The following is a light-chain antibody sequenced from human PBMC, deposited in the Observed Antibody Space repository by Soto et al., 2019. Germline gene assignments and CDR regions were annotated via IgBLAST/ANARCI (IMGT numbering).Light chain of an antibody. J-gene: IGLJ2*01. CDR2: EVS. CDR1: SSDVAYYNR. V-gene: IGLV2-18*02. Sequence: QSALTQPPSLSGSPGQSVTISCTGTSSDVAYYNRVSWYQQPPGTAPKLLIYEVSSRPSGVPDRFSGSKSGNTASLTISGLQAEDEADYYCSSYASSSTVIFGGGTKLTVL. CDR3: SSYASSSTVI.